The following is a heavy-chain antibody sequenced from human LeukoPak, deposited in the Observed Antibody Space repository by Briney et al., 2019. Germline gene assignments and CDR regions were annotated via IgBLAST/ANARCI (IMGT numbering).Heavy chain of an antibody. CDR3: VKDIVLMVYAIRDYYYYGMDV. J-gene: IGHJ6*02. CDR2: IWYDGSNK. D-gene: IGHD2-8*01. CDR1: EFTFSSYG. V-gene: IGHV3-33*06. Sequence: GRFLRLSCASSEFTFSSYGMHWVRQAPDKGLGWVSVIWYDGSNKYSADSVKGLFTISRNNSKNTLYLKVYMVRAELRAVYYCVKDIVLMVYAIRDYYYYGMDVWGQGTLVTVSS.